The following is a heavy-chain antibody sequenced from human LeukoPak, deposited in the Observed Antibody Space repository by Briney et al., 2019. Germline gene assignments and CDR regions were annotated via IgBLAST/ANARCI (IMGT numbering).Heavy chain of an antibody. J-gene: IGHJ5*02. CDR2: INHSGST. CDR1: GGSFSGYY. CDR3: ARAQTYYDILTGYRWAWFDP. D-gene: IGHD3-9*01. V-gene: IGHV4-34*01. Sequence: TSETLSLTCAVYGGSFSGYYWSWIRQPPGKGLEWIGEINHSGSTNYNPSLKSRVTISVDTSKNQFSLKLSSVTAADTAVYYCARAQTYYDILTGYRWAWFDPWGQGTLVTVSS.